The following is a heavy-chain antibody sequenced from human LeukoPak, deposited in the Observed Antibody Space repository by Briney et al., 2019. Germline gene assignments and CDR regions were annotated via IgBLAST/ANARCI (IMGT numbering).Heavy chain of an antibody. V-gene: IGHV3-23*01. CDR1: GFSFRIYD. D-gene: IGHD3-3*01. J-gene: IGHJ6*03. CDR2: ISGSGDYT. CDR3: ARSPRFLEWLSGPAEYYMDV. Sequence: GGSLRLSCEVSGFSFRIYDMMWVRQAPGKGLEWVSAISGSGDYTFYADSVKGRFTISRDKSKNTLYLQMNSLRAEDTAVYYCARSPRFLEWLSGPAEYYMDVWGKGTTVTVSS.